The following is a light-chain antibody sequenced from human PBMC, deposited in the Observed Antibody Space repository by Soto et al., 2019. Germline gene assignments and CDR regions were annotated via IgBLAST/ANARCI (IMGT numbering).Light chain of an antibody. Sequence: QSVLTQPPSVSAAPGQRVTISCSGSVSNIGNNYVSWYQHLPGTAPRLLIYDNNERPSGIPERFSGSKSGTSATLDITGLQTGDEADYYCGTWDNSQSVVDVFGTGTTLTVL. CDR3: GTWDNSQSVVDV. CDR2: DNN. CDR1: VSNIGNNY. V-gene: IGLV1-51*01. J-gene: IGLJ1*01.